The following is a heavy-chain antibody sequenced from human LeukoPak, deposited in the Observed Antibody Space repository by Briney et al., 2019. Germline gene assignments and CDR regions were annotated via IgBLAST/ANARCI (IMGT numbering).Heavy chain of an antibody. CDR2: ILCSGSS. CDR3: ARDLQKGPYYYYAMDV. CDR1: GPRVSGQQ. V-gene: IGHV4-4*07. J-gene: IGHJ6*02. Sequence: SETLPLTCCVPGPRVSGQQGSWIRQPAGKGLEWVGRILCSGSSNYNPSLKSRLSMSVVTSKNQFSLKLTSVTAADTAVYYRARDLQKGPYYYYAMDVWGQGTTVTVSS. D-gene: IGHD4-11*01.